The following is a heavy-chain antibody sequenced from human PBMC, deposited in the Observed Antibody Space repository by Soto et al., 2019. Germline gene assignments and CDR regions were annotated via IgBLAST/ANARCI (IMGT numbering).Heavy chain of an antibody. J-gene: IGHJ5*02. Sequence: SETLSLTCSVSGGSITSGGYYWNWIRQHPGKGLEWIGYIYYGGITYYNPSLKSRITISVDTSKNQFSLKLSSATAAYTAVYYCASPKIAFYNWFDPWGQGTLVTVSS. CDR1: GGSITSGGYY. CDR2: IYYGGIT. CDR3: ASPKIAFYNWFDP. V-gene: IGHV4-31*03. D-gene: IGHD3-3*02.